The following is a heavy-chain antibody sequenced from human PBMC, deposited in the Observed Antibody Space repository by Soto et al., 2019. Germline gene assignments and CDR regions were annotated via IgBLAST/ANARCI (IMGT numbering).Heavy chain of an antibody. V-gene: IGHV3-30*03. CDR2: MSYDEADE. Sequence: PGGSLRLSCAASGFDFSSYGMHWVRQAPGKGLEWVAVMSYDEADEFYADSVKGRFTISRDNSKNTLYLQMNSLRGEDTAVYYCASRRGIYGDNWRDFDYGGQGTLVTVSS. D-gene: IGHD1-1*01. CDR3: ASRRGIYGDNWRDFDY. CDR1: GFDFSSYG. J-gene: IGHJ4*02.